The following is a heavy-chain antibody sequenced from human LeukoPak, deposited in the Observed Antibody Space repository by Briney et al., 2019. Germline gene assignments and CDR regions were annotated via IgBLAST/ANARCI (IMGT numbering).Heavy chain of an antibody. CDR3: ARGVYYYGSGSYYNIGFFVY. Sequence: GGSLRLSCAASGFTFSSYWMHWVRQAPRKGLVWVSRINSDGSSTIYADSVKGRFTISRDNAKNTLYLQMNSLRAEDTAVYYCARGVYYYGSGSYYNIGFFVYWGQGTLVTVSS. CDR2: INSDGSST. CDR1: GFTFSSYW. V-gene: IGHV3-74*01. J-gene: IGHJ4*02. D-gene: IGHD3-10*01.